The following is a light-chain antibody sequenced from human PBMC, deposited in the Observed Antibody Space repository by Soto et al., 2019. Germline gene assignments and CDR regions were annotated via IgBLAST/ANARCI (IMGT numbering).Light chain of an antibody. Sequence: EIVLTQSPATLPLSPGERATLSCRASQSVSSYLAWYQQRPGQAPRLLIHDASNRATGIPARFSGSGFGTDFTLTISSLEPEDFAVYYCQQRTIWPPMYTFGQGTKLEIK. J-gene: IGKJ2*01. V-gene: IGKV3-11*01. CDR2: DAS. CDR1: QSVSSY. CDR3: QQRTIWPPMYT.